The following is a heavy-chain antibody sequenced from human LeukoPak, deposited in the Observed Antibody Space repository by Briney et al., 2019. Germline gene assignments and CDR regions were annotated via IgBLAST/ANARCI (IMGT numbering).Heavy chain of an antibody. CDR2: IYSGGST. V-gene: IGHV3-53*01. Sequence: GGSLRLSCAASGFTVSSNYMSWVRQAPGKGLEWVLVIYSGGSTYYADSVKGRFTISRDNSKNTLYLQMNSLRAEDTAVYYCARDRPISSWYGGGYYYYGMDVWGKGTTVTVSS. J-gene: IGHJ6*04. CDR3: ARDRPISSWYGGGYYYYGMDV. D-gene: IGHD6-13*01. CDR1: GFTVSSNY.